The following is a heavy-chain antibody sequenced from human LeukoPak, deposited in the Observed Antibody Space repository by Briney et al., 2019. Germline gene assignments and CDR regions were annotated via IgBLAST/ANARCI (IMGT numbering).Heavy chain of an antibody. CDR2: IYTSGST. J-gene: IGHJ4*02. CDR3: ARSGPTSGYSYQGFDY. D-gene: IGHD3-22*01. CDR1: GGSISSYY. Sequence: PSETLSLTCTVSGGSISSYYWSWIRQPAGKGLEWIGRIYTSGSTNYNPSLKSRVTISVDTSKNQFSLKLSSVTAADTAVYYCARSGPTSGYSYQGFDYWGQGTLVTVSS. V-gene: IGHV4-4*07.